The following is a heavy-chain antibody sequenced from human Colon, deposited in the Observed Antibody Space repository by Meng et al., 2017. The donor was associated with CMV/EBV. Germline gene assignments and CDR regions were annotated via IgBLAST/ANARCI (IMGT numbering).Heavy chain of an antibody. Sequence: GESLKISCETSGFTFNSYGMHWVRRAPGKGLQWVAYIGIDEKFIFYSDSVKGRFTISRDNSKKTLYLQMDSLRPEDTGIYYCARETSGWSTGIDYWGQGTLVTVSS. D-gene: IGHD6-19*01. CDR2: IGIDEKFI. CDR3: ARETSGWSTGIDY. V-gene: IGHV3-30*02. CDR1: GFTFNSYG. J-gene: IGHJ4*02.